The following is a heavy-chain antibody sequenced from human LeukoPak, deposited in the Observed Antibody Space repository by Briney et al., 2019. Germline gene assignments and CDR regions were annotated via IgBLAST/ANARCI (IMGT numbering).Heavy chain of an antibody. CDR1: GFTVSSNY. Sequence: GGCLRLSCAASGFTVSSNYMSWVRQAPGKGLEWFSVIYSGGSTYYADSVKGRCTISRDNSKNTLYLQVNSLRAEDTAVYYCARDGLTVQAFDIWGQGTMVTVSS. CDR3: ARDGLTVQAFDI. CDR2: IYSGGST. V-gene: IGHV3-53*01. D-gene: IGHD1-20*01. J-gene: IGHJ3*02.